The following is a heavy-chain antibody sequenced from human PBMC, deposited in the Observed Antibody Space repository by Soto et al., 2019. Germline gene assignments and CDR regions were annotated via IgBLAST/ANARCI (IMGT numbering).Heavy chain of an antibody. Sequence: QVQLVQSGAEVKKPGSSVKVSCKASGGTFSSYAISWVRQAPGQGLEWMGGIIPIFGTANYAQKFQGRVTITADESTSTAYMELSSLGSVDTAVYYCARGSGNSSRWDDAFDIWGQGPKVTVSS. CDR2: IIPIFGTA. CDR1: GGTFSSYA. J-gene: IGHJ3*02. CDR3: ARGSGNSSRWDDAFDI. D-gene: IGHD6-19*01. V-gene: IGHV1-69*01.